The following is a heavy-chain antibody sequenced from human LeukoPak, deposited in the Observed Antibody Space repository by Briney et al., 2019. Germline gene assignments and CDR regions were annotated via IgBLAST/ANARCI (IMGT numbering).Heavy chain of an antibody. CDR3: ARLRHSAYDWAPQYYHNYYYMDI. CDR2: MFYGGDA. J-gene: IGHJ6*03. Sequence: SETLSLTCTASGASFNSRNYRWARIRQPPGRGRVSIVTMFYGGDASDNPSLVSRVTMFIDTSKNHFSLTLSSVTAADTALYYCARLRHSAYDWAPQYYHNYYYMDIWGKGTAVSVS. D-gene: IGHD5-12*01. V-gene: IGHV4-39*02. CDR1: GASFNSRNYR.